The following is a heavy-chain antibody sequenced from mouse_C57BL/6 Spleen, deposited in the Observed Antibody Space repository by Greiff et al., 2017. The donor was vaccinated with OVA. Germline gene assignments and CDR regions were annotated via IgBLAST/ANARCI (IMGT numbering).Heavy chain of an antibody. D-gene: IGHD2-3*01. CDR2: IYPGDGDT. V-gene: IGHV1-80*01. Sequence: QVQLQQSGAELVKPGASVKISCKASGYAFSSYWMNWVKQRPGKGLEWIGQIYPGDGDTNYNGKFKGKATLTADKSSSTAYMQLSSRTSEDAAVYFCAGYDGYPLFDYWGQGTTLTVSS. CDR1: GYAFSSYW. CDR3: AGYDGYPLFDY. J-gene: IGHJ2*01.